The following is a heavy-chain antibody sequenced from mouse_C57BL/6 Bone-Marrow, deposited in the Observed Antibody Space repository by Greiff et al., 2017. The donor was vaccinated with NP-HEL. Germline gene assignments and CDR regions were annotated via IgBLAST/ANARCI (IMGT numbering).Heavy chain of an antibody. CDR1: GFNIKDDY. Sequence: VQLQQSGAELVRPGASVKLSCTASGFNIKDDYMHWVKQRPEQGLEWIGWIDPENGDTEYASKFQGKATITADTSSNTAYLQLSSLTSEDTAVYYCTFDERDYFEYWGQGTTLTVSS. V-gene: IGHV14-4*01. J-gene: IGHJ2*01. CDR2: IDPENGDT. CDR3: TFDERDYFEY.